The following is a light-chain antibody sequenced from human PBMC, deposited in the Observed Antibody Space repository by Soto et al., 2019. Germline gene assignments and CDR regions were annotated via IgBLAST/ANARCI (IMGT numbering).Light chain of an antibody. CDR3: QQSSSSPPIT. CDR2: AAS. Sequence: DILLTQSPSSLSASLGDSASISCRASQNINNSLHWYRQKSGEVPEVLIYAASTFRDGVSSRISGSGYGTEFTLTISNLLPDDFATYYCQQSSSSPPITFGQGTRLDI. J-gene: IGKJ5*01. CDR1: QNINNS. V-gene: IGKV1-39*01.